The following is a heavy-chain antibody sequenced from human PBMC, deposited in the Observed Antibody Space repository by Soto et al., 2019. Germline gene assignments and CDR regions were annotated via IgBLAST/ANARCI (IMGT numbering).Heavy chain of an antibody. J-gene: IGHJ4*02. V-gene: IGHV6-1*01. CDR2: PYYRSKWYN. Sequence: VQLQQSGPGLVKPSQTLSLTCAISGDTVSSNSEAWNWIRQPPSRGLEWLGRPYYRSKWYNEYALSVQNPIPINVDTSKTQFFLQLNSVTPDDTAVYFCAGGPALTGSFFDSWGQGTLVSVSS. D-gene: IGHD3-9*01. CDR1: GDTVSSNSEA. CDR3: AGGPALTGSFFDS.